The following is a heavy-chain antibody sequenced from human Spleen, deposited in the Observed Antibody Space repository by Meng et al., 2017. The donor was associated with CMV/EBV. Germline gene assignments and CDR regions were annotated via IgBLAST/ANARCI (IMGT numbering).Heavy chain of an antibody. V-gene: IGHV2-5*02. CDR2: IYWDDDK. J-gene: IGHJ5*02. D-gene: IGHD2/OR15-2a*01. CDR3: AHTRLYDWFDP. CDR1: GFSLSTSGVG. Sequence: QITLKEFGPSLVKPTQTLTLTCTFSGFSLSTSGVGVGWIRQPPGKALEWLALIYWDDDKRYSPSLKSRLTITKDTSKNQVVLTMTNMDPVDTATYYCAHTRLYDWFDPWGQGTLVTVSS.